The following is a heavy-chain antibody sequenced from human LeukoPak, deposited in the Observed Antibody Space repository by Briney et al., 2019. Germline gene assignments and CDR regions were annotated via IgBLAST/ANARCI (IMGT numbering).Heavy chain of an antibody. CDR3: ARDLGGTLFDY. Sequence: SETLSLTCTVSGVSISSYYWSWIRQPPGKGLEWIGYIYYSGSTNYNPSLKSRVTISVDTSKNQFSLKLSSVTAADTAVYYCARDLGGTLFDYWGQGTLVTVSS. V-gene: IGHV4-59*01. CDR1: GVSISSYY. J-gene: IGHJ4*02. CDR2: IYYSGST. D-gene: IGHD2-15*01.